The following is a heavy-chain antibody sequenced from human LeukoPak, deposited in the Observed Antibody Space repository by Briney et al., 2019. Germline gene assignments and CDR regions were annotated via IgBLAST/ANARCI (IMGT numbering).Heavy chain of an antibody. CDR2: IYSGGST. CDR3: ARIGSGWYYFDY. V-gene: IGHV3-53*01. Sequence: GGSLRLSCAASGFTVSSNYMSWVRQAPGKGLEWVSVIYSGGSTYYADSVKGRFTISRDNSENTLYLQMNSLRAEDTAVYYCARIGSGWYYFDYWGQGTLVTVSS. CDR1: GFTVSSNY. D-gene: IGHD6-19*01. J-gene: IGHJ4*02.